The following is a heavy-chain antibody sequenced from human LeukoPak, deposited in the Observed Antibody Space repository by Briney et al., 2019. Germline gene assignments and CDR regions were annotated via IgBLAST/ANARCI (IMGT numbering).Heavy chain of an antibody. CDR2: VDPEDGET. CDR3: ATGPLAGAFDI. J-gene: IGHJ3*02. Sequence: GASVKISCKVSGYTFTDYYMHWVQQAPGKGLEWMGLVDPEDGETIYAEKFQGRVTITADTSTDTAYMELSSLRSEDTAVYYCATGPLAGAFDIWGQGTMVTVSP. CDR1: GYTFTDYY. V-gene: IGHV1-69-2*01.